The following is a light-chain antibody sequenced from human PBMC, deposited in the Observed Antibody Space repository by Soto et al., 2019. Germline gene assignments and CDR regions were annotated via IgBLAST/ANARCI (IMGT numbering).Light chain of an antibody. J-gene: IGKJ4*01. CDR2: AAS. CDR1: QGISNF. V-gene: IGKV1-9*01. Sequence: IQFTHSPFSLTSSLVNRVTITCRASQGISNFLAWYQQKPGKAPKLLIYAASTLQSGVPSRFSGSGSGTDFTLTISSLQPQDFATYYCQQLESYPSTFGGGTKVDI. CDR3: QQLESYPST.